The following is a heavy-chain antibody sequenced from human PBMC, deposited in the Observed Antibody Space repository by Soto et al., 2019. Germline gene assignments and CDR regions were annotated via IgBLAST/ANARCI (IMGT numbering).Heavy chain of an antibody. CDR3: ARGKYSSSSMGYYYYGMDV. V-gene: IGHV1-69*06. CDR2: IIPIFGTA. CDR1: GGTFSSYA. J-gene: IGHJ6*02. Sequence: QVPLVQSGAEVKKPGSSVKVSCKASGGTFSSYAISWVRQAPGQGLEWMGGIIPIFGTANYAQKFQGRVTITADKSTSTAYMELSSLRSEDTAVYYCARGKYSSSSMGYYYYGMDVWGQGTTVTVSS. D-gene: IGHD6-13*01.